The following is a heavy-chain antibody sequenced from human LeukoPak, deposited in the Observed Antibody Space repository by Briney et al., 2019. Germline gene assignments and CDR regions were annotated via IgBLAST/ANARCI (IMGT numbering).Heavy chain of an antibody. CDR1: GGTFSSYA. V-gene: IGHV1-69*05. J-gene: IGHJ4*02. CDR2: IIPIFGTA. Sequence: SVKVSCKASGGTFSSYAISGVRQAPGQGLEWMGGIIPIFGTANYAQKFQGRVTITTDESTSTAYMELSSLRSEDTAVYYCARSQDLYRYCTNGVCYTAFDYWGQGTLVTVSS. D-gene: IGHD2-8*01. CDR3: ARSQDLYRYCTNGVCYTAFDY.